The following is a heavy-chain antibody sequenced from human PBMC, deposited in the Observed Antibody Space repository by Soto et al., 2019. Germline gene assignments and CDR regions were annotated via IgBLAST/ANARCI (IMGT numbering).Heavy chain of an antibody. J-gene: IGHJ2*01. D-gene: IGHD2-15*01. Sequence: QVQLVQSGGEVKKPGASVKVSCQASGYTFSDYAISWVRQAPGQVLEWMGWISASTRNTDQAQNFQGRVIMTLDTSTNTAYMELRSLRSDDTAVYYCVRCYCSVGSCYACWHFDLGGRGTLVTVSS. V-gene: IGHV1-18*01. CDR2: ISASTRNT. CDR3: VRCYCSVGSCYACWHFDL. CDR1: GYTFSDYA.